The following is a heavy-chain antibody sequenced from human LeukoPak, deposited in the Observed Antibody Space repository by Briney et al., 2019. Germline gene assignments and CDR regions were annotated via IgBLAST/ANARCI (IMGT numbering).Heavy chain of an antibody. J-gene: IGHJ3*02. CDR2: ISWNSGSI. V-gene: IGHV3-9*01. Sequence: GRSLRLSCAASGFTFDDYAMHWVRQAPGKGLEWVSGISWNSGSIGYADSVKGRFTISRDNAKNSLYLQMNSLRAEDTALYYCAAGIDAFDIWGQGTMVTVSS. CDR3: AAGIDAFDI. CDR1: GFTFDDYA.